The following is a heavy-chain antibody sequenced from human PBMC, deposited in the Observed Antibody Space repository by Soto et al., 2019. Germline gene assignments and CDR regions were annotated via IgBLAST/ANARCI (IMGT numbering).Heavy chain of an antibody. CDR1: GGSISNHY. J-gene: IGHJ4*02. Sequence: SETLSLTCTVSGGSISNHYWSWIRQSPGKGLEWIGYISYIGTTNYNPSLKSRVTISVDTSKNQFSLRLTSVTAADTAVYYCVRGGGGYGNGMIDYWGQGTPVTVSS. D-gene: IGHD5-18*01. V-gene: IGHV4-59*11. CDR2: ISYIGTT. CDR3: VRGGGGYGNGMIDY.